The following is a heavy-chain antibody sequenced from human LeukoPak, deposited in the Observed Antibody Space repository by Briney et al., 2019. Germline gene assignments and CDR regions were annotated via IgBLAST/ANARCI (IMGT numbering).Heavy chain of an antibody. CDR2: INHSGST. CDR1: GGSFSGYY. V-gene: IGHV4-34*01. J-gene: IGHJ4*02. Sequence: SETLSLTCAVYGGSFSGYYWSWIRQPPGKGLEWIGEINHSGSTDYDPSLKSRVTISVDTSKNQFSLKLSSVTAADTAVYYCARGRRGGYWGQGTLVTVSS. D-gene: IGHD3-10*01. CDR3: ARGRRGGY.